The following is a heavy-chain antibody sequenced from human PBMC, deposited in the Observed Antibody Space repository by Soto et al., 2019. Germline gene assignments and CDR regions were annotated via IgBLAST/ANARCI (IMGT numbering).Heavy chain of an antibody. CDR3: ARDLRCSSTSCRNSWFDP. CDR1: GYTFTSYA. V-gene: IGHV1-3*01. D-gene: IGHD2-2*01. Sequence: GASVKVSCKASGYTFTSYAMHWVRQAPGQRLEWMGWINAGNGNTKYSQKFQGRVTITRDTSASTAYMELSSLRSEDTAVYYCARDLRCSSTSCRNSWFDPWGQGTLVTVSS. CDR2: INAGNGNT. J-gene: IGHJ5*02.